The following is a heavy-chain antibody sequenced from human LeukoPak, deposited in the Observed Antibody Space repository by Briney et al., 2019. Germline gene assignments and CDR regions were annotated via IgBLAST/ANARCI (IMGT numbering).Heavy chain of an antibody. CDR3: ARHTTFYYYYMDV. J-gene: IGHJ6*03. D-gene: IGHD2/OR15-2a*01. CDR1: GFKISSYW. CDR2: IKQDGSEK. Sequence: GGSLRLSCAASGFKISSYWMSWVRQAPGKGLEWVANIKQDGSEKYYVDSVKGRFTISRDNAKNSLYLQMNSLRAEDTAVFYCARHTTFYYYYMDVWGKGTTVTVSS. V-gene: IGHV3-7*01.